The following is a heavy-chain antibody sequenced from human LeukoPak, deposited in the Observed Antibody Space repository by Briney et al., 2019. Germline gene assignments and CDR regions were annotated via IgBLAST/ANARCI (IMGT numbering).Heavy chain of an antibody. V-gene: IGHV4-34*01. CDR3: ARGLRGRTASDYDYEAVGNRFDP. CDR1: GGSFSGYY. D-gene: IGHD5-12*01. CDR2: INNSGST. Sequence: SETLSLTCAVSGGSFSGYYWSWIRQPPGKGLEWVGEINNSGSTNYKRTLKSRVTISVDTVKDQFPLKLSPVTAADPAVYYCARGLRGRTASDYDYEAVGNRFDPWGQGTLVTVSS. J-gene: IGHJ5*02.